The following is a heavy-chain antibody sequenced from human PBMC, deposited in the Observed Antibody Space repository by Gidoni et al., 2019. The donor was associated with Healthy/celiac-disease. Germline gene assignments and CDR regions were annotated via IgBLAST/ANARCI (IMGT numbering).Heavy chain of an antibody. J-gene: IGHJ4*02. D-gene: IGHD6-13*01. CDR2: ISGSGGST. CDR1: GFTFSSYA. V-gene: IGHV3-23*01. CDR3: AKGTTGRIAAAGTAFDY. Sequence: EVQLLESGGGLVQPGGSLRLSCAASGFTFSSYAMSWVRQAPGKGLEWVSAISGSGGSTYYADSVKGRFTISRDNSKNTLYLQMNSLRAEDTAVYYCAKGTTGRIAAAGTAFDYWGQGTLVTVSS.